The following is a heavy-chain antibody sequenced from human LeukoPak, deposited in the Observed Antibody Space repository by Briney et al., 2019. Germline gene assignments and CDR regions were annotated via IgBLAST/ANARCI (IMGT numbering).Heavy chain of an antibody. Sequence: KPSETLSLTCTVSGGSISSSSYYWGWIRQPPGKGLEWIGTIYYSGSTYYNPSLKSRVTISVDTSKNQFSLKLSSVTAADTAVYYYAKLIFGYGDYVPFDIWGQGTMVTVSS. CDR2: IYYSGST. CDR1: GGSISSSSYY. J-gene: IGHJ3*02. CDR3: AKLIFGYGDYVPFDI. D-gene: IGHD4-17*01. V-gene: IGHV4-39*01.